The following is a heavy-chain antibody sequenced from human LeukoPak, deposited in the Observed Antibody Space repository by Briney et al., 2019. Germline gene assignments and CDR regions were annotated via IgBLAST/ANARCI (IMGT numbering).Heavy chain of an antibody. Sequence: GGSLRLSCAASGFTFSSYSMNWVRQAPGKGLEWVSSISSSSSYIYYADSVKGRFTISRDNAKNSLYLQMNSLRAEDTAVYYCAKEQATPRGYSYGNYNWFDPWGQGTLVTVSS. V-gene: IGHV3-21*04. J-gene: IGHJ5*02. CDR1: GFTFSSYS. CDR2: ISSSSSYI. D-gene: IGHD5-18*01. CDR3: AKEQATPRGYSYGNYNWFDP.